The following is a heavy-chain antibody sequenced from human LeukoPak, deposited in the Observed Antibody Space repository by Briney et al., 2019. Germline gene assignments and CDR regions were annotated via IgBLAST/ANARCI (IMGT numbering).Heavy chain of an antibody. CDR2: IYYSGST. Sequence: PSETLSLTCTVSGGSISSSSYYWGWIRQPPGKGLEWIGSIYYSGSTYYNPSLKSRVTISVDTSKNQFSLKLSSVTAADTAVYYCAGLPGIAVAGPKEITLWGQGTLVTVSS. V-gene: IGHV4-39*07. CDR1: GGSISSSSYY. J-gene: IGHJ4*02. D-gene: IGHD6-19*01. CDR3: AGLPGIAVAGPKEITL.